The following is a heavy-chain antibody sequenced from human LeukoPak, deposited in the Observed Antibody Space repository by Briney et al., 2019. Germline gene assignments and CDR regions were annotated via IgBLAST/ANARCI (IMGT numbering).Heavy chain of an antibody. V-gene: IGHV5-51*01. D-gene: IGHD1-1*01. CDR3: AFTTSTYYFDY. J-gene: IGHJ4*02. CDR2: ICPGDSDT. CDR1: GYSFTSYW. Sequence: GESLKISCKGSGYSFTSYWIGWVRQLPGKGLEWMGIICPGDSDTRYSPSFQGQVTISADKSISTAYLQWSSLKASDTAMYYCAFTTSTYYFDYWGQGTLVTVSS.